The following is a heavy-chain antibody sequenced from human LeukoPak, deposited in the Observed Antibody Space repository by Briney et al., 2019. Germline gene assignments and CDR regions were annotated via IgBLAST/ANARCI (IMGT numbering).Heavy chain of an antibody. Sequence: GASVTVSCKASGYTFISYGINWVRQAPGQGLEWMGWISVYNGNTNYAQKLQDRVTMTTDTSTSTAYMELRSLRSDDTAVYYCARIRTKRGYSGYDPFDYWGQGTLVTVSS. J-gene: IGHJ4*02. V-gene: IGHV1-18*01. D-gene: IGHD5-12*01. CDR2: ISVYNGNT. CDR1: GYTFISYG. CDR3: ARIRTKRGYSGYDPFDY.